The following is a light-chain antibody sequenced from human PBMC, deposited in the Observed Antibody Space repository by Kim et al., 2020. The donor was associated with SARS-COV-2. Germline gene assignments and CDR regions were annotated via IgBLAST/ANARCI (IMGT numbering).Light chain of an antibody. CDR3: AAWDDSLNGWV. J-gene: IGLJ3*02. Sequence: GQRVPISCCGSSSNLGSNTVNWYHQFPGTAPKLLIYSNDQRPSGVPDRFSGSKSGTSASLAISGLQSEDEVDYYCAAWDDSLNGWVFGGGTQLTVL. V-gene: IGLV1-44*01. CDR1: SSNLGSNT. CDR2: SND.